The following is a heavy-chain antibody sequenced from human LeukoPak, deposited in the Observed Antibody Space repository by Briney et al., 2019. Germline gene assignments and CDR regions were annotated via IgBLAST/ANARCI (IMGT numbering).Heavy chain of an antibody. CDR3: TGSAGYSSGWYHDY. J-gene: IGHJ4*02. CDR1: GFTFGDYA. V-gene: IGHV3-49*04. D-gene: IGHD6-19*01. Sequence: GESLRLSCTASGFTFGDYAMSWVRQAPGKGLEWVGFIRSKAYGGTTEYAASVKGRFTISRDDSKSIAYLQMNSLKTEDTAVYYCTGSAGYSSGWYHDYWGQGTLVTVSS. CDR2: IRSKAYGGTT.